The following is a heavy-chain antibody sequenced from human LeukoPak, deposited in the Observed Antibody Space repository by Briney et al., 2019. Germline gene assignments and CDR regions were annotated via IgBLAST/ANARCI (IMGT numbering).Heavy chain of an antibody. CDR3: AREGEAYCGGDCAGAFDI. D-gene: IGHD2-21*02. Sequence: SETLSLTCTVSGGSISSSSYYWGWIRQPPGKGLEWIGSIYYSGSTYYNPSLKSRVTISVDTSKNQFSLKLSSVTAADTAVYYCAREGEAYCGGDCAGAFDIWGQGTMVTVSS. V-gene: IGHV4-39*07. CDR1: GGSISSSSYY. J-gene: IGHJ3*02. CDR2: IYYSGST.